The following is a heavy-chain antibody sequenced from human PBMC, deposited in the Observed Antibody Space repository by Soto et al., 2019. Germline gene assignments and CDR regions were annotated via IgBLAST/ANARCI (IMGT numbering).Heavy chain of an antibody. J-gene: IGHJ2*01. V-gene: IGHV3-74*01. CDR3: AGVGTGNWYFDL. Sequence: EVQLVESGGGLVQPGGSLRLSCAASGFTFSSYWMHWVRQAPGKGLVWVSRINSDGSTISYADSVKGRFTISRDNAKNTLYLQMNNLSAEDTAVYYCAGVGTGNWYFDLWGRGNLVTVSS. D-gene: IGHD1-1*01. CDR1: GFTFSSYW. CDR2: INSDGSTI.